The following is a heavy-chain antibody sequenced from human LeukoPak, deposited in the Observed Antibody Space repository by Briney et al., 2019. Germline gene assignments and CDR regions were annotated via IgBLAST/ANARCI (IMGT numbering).Heavy chain of an antibody. J-gene: IGHJ4*02. CDR2: IYYSGST. D-gene: IGHD4-11*01. CDR1: GGSIGSSDSF. CDR3: ARADYSNLYYFDY. V-gene: IGHV4-39*07. Sequence: SETLSLTCTVSGGSIGSSDSFWGWIRQPPGKGLEWIGSIYYSGSTYYSPSLRSRVTISLDTSRNQFSLKLSSVTAADTAVYYCARADYSNLYYFDYWGQGTLVTVSS.